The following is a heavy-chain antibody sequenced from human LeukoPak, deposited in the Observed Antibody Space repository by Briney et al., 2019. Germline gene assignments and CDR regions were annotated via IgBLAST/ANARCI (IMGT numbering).Heavy chain of an antibody. J-gene: IGHJ4*02. V-gene: IGHV3-64D*06. Sequence: GGSLRLSCSASGFTFSSYAMHWVRQAPGKGLEYVSAISSNGGSTYYADSVKGRFTISRDNSKSTLYLQMSSLRAEDTAVYYCVKVAVAGKVSFDYWGQGTLVTVSS. CDR3: VKVAVAGKVSFDY. CDR2: ISSNGGST. CDR1: GFTFSSYA. D-gene: IGHD6-19*01.